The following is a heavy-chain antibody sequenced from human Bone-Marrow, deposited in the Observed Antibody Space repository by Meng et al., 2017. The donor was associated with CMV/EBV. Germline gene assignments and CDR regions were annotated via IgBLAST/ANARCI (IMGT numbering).Heavy chain of an antibody. V-gene: IGHV1-58*01. CDR1: GFTFTSSA. J-gene: IGHJ4*02. D-gene: IGHD3-3*01. CDR2: IVVGSGNT. Sequence: SVKVSCKASGFTFTSSAVQWVRQARGQRLEWIGLIVVGSGNTNYAQKFQERVTITRDMSTSTAYMELSSLRSEDTAVYYCAAGSGAAPICLDYWGQGTLVTVSS. CDR3: AAGSGAAPICLDY.